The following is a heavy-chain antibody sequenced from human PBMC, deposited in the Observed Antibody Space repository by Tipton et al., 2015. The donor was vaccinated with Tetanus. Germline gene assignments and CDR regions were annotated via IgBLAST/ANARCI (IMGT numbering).Heavy chain of an antibody. D-gene: IGHD3-3*01. CDR1: GFNFNSYS. J-gene: IGHJ6*02. CDR3: AKGLGFYGMDV. V-gene: IGHV3-21*04. CDR2: IVGSSAYI. Sequence: SLRLSCVASGFNFNSYSMNWVRQAPGKGLEWISSIVGSSAYIYYADSVKGRFTVSRDNAKNSLYLEMNSLRAEDTALYYCAKGLGFYGMDVWGQGTTVTVSS.